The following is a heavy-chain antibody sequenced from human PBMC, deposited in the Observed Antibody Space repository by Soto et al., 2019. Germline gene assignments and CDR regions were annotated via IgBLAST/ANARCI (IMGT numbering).Heavy chain of an antibody. CDR3: AREGYCSGGSCYRYHYYGIDV. CDR1: GDSVSSNSAA. Sequence: PSQTLSLTCAISGDSVSSNSAAWNWIRQSPSRGLEWLGRTYYRSKWYNDYAVSVKSRITINPDTSKNQFSLQLNSVTPEDTAVYYCAREGYCSGGSCYRYHYYGIDVWSQGTTVTGS. CDR2: TYYRSKWYN. D-gene: IGHD2-15*01. V-gene: IGHV6-1*01. J-gene: IGHJ6*02.